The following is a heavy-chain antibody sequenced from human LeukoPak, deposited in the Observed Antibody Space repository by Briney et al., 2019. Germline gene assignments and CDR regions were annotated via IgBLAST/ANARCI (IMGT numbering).Heavy chain of an antibody. CDR3: ARHGTYSGSYYYGMDV. J-gene: IGHJ6*02. CDR2: IYPGDSDT. CDR1: GYSFTSYW. Sequence: AGESLKISCKGSGYSFTSYWIGWVRQMPGKGLEWMGIIYPGDSDTRYSPSFQGQVTISADKSISTAYLQWSSLKASDTAMYYCARHGTYSGSYYYGMDVWGQGTTVTVSS. V-gene: IGHV5-51*01. D-gene: IGHD1-26*01.